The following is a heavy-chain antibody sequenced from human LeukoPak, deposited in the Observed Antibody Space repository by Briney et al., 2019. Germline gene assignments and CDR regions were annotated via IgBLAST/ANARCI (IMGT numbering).Heavy chain of an antibody. CDR2: IYSGGST. CDR1: GFTVSSNY. Sequence: GGSLRLSCAASGFTVSSNYMSWVRQAPGKGLEWVSVIYSGGSTYYADSVKGRFTISRDSSKNTLYLQMNSLRAEDTAVYYCARVPVYYYYGMDVWGQGTTVTVSS. J-gene: IGHJ6*02. V-gene: IGHV3-66*01. CDR3: ARVPVYYYYGMDV.